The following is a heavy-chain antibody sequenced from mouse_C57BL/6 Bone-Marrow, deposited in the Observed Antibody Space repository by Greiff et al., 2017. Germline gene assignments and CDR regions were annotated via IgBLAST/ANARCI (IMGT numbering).Heavy chain of an antibody. CDR1: GYTFTEYT. J-gene: IGHJ4*01. CDR2: FYPGSGSI. V-gene: IGHV1-62-2*01. Sequence: VQLQQSGAELVKPGASVKLSCKASGYTFTEYTIHWVKQRSGQGLEWLGWFYPGSGSIKYNEKFKDKATLTADKSSSTVYMELSRLTSEDSAVYFCARHEDRDSSGPPAMDYWGQGTSVTVSS. CDR3: ARHEDRDSSGPPAMDY. D-gene: IGHD3-2*02.